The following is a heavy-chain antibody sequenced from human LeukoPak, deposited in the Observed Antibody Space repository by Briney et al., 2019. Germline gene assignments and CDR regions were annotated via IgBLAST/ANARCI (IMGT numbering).Heavy chain of an antibody. CDR3: ARVEGGEFSGSYLYYYYYMDV. CDR1: GGTFSSYA. J-gene: IGHJ6*03. V-gene: IGHV1-69*06. CDR2: IIPIFGTA. D-gene: IGHD1-26*01. Sequence: ASVKVSCKASGGTFSSYAISWVRQAPGQGLEWMGGIIPIFGTANYAQKFQGRVTITADKSTSTAYMELSSLRSEDTAVYYCARVEGGEFSGSYLYYYYYMDVWGKGTTVTVSS.